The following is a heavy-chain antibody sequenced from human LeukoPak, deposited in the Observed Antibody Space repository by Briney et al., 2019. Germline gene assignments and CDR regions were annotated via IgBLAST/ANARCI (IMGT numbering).Heavy chain of an antibody. D-gene: IGHD3-16*01. CDR1: GGSFSGYY. CDR3: ARGVCYGGVPYHELDY. J-gene: IGHJ4*02. CDR2: INHSGST. Sequence: SETLSLTCAVYGGSFSGYYWSWIRQPPGKGLEWIGEINHSGSTNYNPSLKSRVTISVDTSKNQFSLKLSSVTAADTAVYYCARGVCYGGVPYHELDYWGQGTLVTVSS. V-gene: IGHV4-34*01.